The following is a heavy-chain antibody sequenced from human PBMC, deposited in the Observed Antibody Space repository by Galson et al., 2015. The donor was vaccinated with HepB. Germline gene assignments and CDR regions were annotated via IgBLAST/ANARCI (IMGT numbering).Heavy chain of an antibody. CDR1: GFTFSPFG. J-gene: IGHJ4*02. D-gene: IGHD3-3*01. V-gene: IGHV3-21*03. Sequence: SLRLSCAASGFTFSPFGMTWVRQAPGKGLEWVSVIGRDLNYIHYADSVKGRFITSRDNAKNTVYLQMNSLRVEDSGVYYCARDASEWSRDYWGQETLVTVSS. CDR2: IGRDLNYI. CDR3: ARDASEWSRDY.